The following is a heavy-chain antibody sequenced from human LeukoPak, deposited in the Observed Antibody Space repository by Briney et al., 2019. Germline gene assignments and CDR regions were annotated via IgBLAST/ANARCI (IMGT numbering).Heavy chain of an antibody. CDR2: ISSSGSTI. V-gene: IGHV3-11*01. CDR1: GFTFSDYY. Sequence: GGSLRLSCAASGFTFSDYYMSWIRQAPGKGLEWVSYISSSGSTIYYADSVKGRFTISRDNAKNSLYLQMNSVRAEDTAVYYCARDEQLVENWFDPWGQGTLVTVSS. J-gene: IGHJ5*02. D-gene: IGHD6-13*01. CDR3: ARDEQLVENWFDP.